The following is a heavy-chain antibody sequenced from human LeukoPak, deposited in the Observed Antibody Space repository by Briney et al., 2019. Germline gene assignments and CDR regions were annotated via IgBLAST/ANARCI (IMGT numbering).Heavy chain of an antibody. CDR3: VRDQITYPAGNDAFDV. Sequence: PGGSLRLSCVGSGFTFSSYWMSWVRQAPGKGLEWVANINRDGGERYYVESVKGRFTISRDNVKNSLFLQMNSLRAEDTAACYCVRDQITYPAGNDAFDVWGQGTMVTVSS. CDR1: GFTFSSYW. CDR2: INRDGGER. J-gene: IGHJ3*01. V-gene: IGHV3-7*04. D-gene: IGHD1-14*01.